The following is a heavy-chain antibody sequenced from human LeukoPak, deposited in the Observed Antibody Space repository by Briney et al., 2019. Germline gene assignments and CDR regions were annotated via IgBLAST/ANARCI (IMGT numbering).Heavy chain of an antibody. D-gene: IGHD4-23*01. CDR1: GDSISRFY. CDR3: ARGVDYGGIYDY. V-gene: IGHV4-59*01. Sequence: SETLSLTCTVSGDSISRFYWSWIRQPPGKGLEWIGFIYYSGSTNYNPSLKSRVTISVDTSKNQLSLKLSSVTAADTAVYYCARGVDYGGIYDYWGQGTLVTVSS. J-gene: IGHJ4*02. CDR2: IYYSGST.